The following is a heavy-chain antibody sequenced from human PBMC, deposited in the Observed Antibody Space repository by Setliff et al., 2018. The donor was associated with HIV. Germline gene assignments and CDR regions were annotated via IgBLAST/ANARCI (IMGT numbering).Heavy chain of an antibody. V-gene: IGHV1-69*10. J-gene: IGHJ4*02. Sequence: SVKVSCKASGYTFNDYAIAWVRQAPGQGLEWMGAIIPLVGLADYAQKFQGRLTLTGDKSTNIVYMDLSSLTFEDTAVYFCVRDPWGSGSFGSIHFWGPGTLVTVSS. D-gene: IGHD3-10*01. CDR3: VRDPWGSGSFGSIHF. CDR1: GYTFNDYA. CDR2: IIPLVGLA.